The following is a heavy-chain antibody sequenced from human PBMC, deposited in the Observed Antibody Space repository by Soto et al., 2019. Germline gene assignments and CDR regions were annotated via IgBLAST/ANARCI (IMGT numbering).Heavy chain of an antibody. CDR3: ATDTSGPDY. CDR1: GGSISGYY. V-gene: IGHV4-34*01. Sequence: SETLSLTCAVYGGSISGYYWSWIRQPPGKGLEWIGEINHSGSTNYNPSLKSRVTISVDTSKNQFSLKLSSVTAADTAVYYCATDTSGPDYWGQGTLVTVSS. CDR2: INHSGST. D-gene: IGHD1-1*01. J-gene: IGHJ4*02.